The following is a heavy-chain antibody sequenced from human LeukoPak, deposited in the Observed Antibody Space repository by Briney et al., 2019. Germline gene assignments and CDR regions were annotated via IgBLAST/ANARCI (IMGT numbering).Heavy chain of an antibody. CDR2: ISYDGSNK. Sequence: GGSLRLSCAASGFTFSSYGMHWVRQAPGKGLEWGAVISYDGSNKYYADSVKGRFTISRDNSKNTLYLQMNSLRAEDTAVYYCAKGPVWGTAMVTPFDYWGQGTLVTVSS. D-gene: IGHD5-18*01. CDR3: AKGPVWGTAMVTPFDY. J-gene: IGHJ4*02. CDR1: GFTFSSYG. V-gene: IGHV3-30*18.